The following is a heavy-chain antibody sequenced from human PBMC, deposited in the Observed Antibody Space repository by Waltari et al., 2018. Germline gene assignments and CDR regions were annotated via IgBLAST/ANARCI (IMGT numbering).Heavy chain of an antibody. Sequence: QITLKESGPTLVKPTQTLTLTCTFFGFSIATGGEAVGWIRQPPGKALEWLATIYWTDEERYSPSLRRRLTITKDTSRNQVVLTVTNMDPVDTATYFCAHYKARDAFDIWGPGTMVTISS. CDR1: GFSIATGGEA. J-gene: IGHJ3*02. D-gene: IGHD1-20*01. CDR3: AHYKARDAFDI. V-gene: IGHV2-5*01. CDR2: IYWTDEE.